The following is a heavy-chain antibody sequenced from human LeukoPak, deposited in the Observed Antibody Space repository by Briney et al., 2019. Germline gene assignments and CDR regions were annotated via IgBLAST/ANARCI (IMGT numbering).Heavy chain of an antibody. Sequence: GGSLRLSCAVSGFNFRDHWMDWVRQAPGKGLEWVGHIKTDGSETYYVDSLKGRSSISRDNTNNALYLQMNSLRVEDTAVYYCAKNNGWFHLAQWGQGTLVTVSS. J-gene: IGHJ4*02. CDR2: IKTDGSET. CDR3: AKNNGWFHLAQ. V-gene: IGHV3-7*03. CDR1: GFNFRDHW. D-gene: IGHD6-19*01.